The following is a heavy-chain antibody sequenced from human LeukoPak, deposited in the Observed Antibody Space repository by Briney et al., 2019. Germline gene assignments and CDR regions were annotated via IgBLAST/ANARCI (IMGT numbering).Heavy chain of an antibody. V-gene: IGHV1-18*01. CDR1: GYTFTSYG. CDR3: ARAGIAAAGTIGFDP. D-gene: IGHD6-13*01. CDR2: ISAYNGNT. Sequence: VASVTVSCKASGYTFTSYGISWVRQAPGQGLEWMGWISAYNGNTNYAQKLQGRVTMTTDTSASTAYMELRSLRSDDTAVYYCARAGIAAAGTIGFDPWGQGTLVTVSS. J-gene: IGHJ5*02.